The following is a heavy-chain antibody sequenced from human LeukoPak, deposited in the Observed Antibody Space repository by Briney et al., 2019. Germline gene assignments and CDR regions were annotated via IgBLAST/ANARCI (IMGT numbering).Heavy chain of an antibody. V-gene: IGHV3-33*06. CDR3: AKDRGDGYNYYYFDY. CDR2: IWYDGSNK. Sequence: GRSLRLSCAASGFTFSSYGMHWVRQAPGKGLEGVAVIWYDGSNKYYADSVKGRFTISRDNSKNTLYLQMNSLRAEDTAVYYCAKDRGDGYNYYYFDYWGQGTLVTVSS. D-gene: IGHD5-24*01. J-gene: IGHJ4*02. CDR1: GFTFSSYG.